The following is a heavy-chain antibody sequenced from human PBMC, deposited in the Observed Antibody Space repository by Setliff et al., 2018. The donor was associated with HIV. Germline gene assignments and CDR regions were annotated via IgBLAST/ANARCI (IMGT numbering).Heavy chain of an antibody. CDR2: TNPMLGTP. D-gene: IGHD3-22*01. CDR1: GGTFISYA. Sequence: GASVKVSCKASGGTFISYAIGWVRQAPGQGLEWMGGTNPMLGTPNYAQKFQGRVTIPTDGSASTVYMELRGLRSEDTAVYYCARCYYDSSGPTDAFDIWGQGTVVTVSS. V-gene: IGHV1-69*05. CDR3: ARCYYDSSGPTDAFDI. J-gene: IGHJ3*02.